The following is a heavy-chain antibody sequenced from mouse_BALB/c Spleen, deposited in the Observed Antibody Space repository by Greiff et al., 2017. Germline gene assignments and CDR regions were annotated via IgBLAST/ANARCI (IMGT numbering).Heavy chain of an antibody. CDR1: GFTFSSYA. Sequence: EVKLMESGGGLVKPGGSLKLSCAASGFTFSSYAMSWVRQTPEKRLEWVASISSGGSTYYPDSVKGRFTISRDNARNILYLQMSSLRSEDTAMYYCAREYGNYGAMDYWGQGTSVTVSS. V-gene: IGHV5-6-5*01. J-gene: IGHJ4*01. CDR2: ISSGGST. D-gene: IGHD2-10*02. CDR3: AREYGNYGAMDY.